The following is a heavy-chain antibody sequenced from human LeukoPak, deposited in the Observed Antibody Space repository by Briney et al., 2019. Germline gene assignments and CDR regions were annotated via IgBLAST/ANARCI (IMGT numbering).Heavy chain of an antibody. CDR3: ATAYDYVWGLFN. V-gene: IGHV1-8*01. Sequence: ASVKVSCKASGYTFTSYDINWVRQATGQGLEWMGWMNPNSGNTGYAQKFQGRVTMTEDTSTDTAYMELSSLRSEDAAVYYCATAYDYVWGLFNWGQGTLVTVSS. J-gene: IGHJ4*02. D-gene: IGHD3-16*01. CDR1: GYTFTSYD. CDR2: MNPNSGNT.